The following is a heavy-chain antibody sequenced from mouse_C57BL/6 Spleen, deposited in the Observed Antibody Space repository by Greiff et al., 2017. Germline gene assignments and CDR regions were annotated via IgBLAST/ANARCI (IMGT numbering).Heavy chain of an antibody. J-gene: IGHJ2*01. Sequence: QVQLQQPGAELVRPGSSVKLSCKASGYTFTSYWMHWVKQRPIQGLEWIGNIDPSDSETHYNQKFKDKATLTVDKSSSTVYMQLSSLTSEDSAVFYCARSGYGDYDYWGQGTTLTVSS. CDR1: GYTFTSYW. CDR2: IDPSDSET. CDR3: ARSGYGDYDY. V-gene: IGHV1-52*01. D-gene: IGHD2-13*01.